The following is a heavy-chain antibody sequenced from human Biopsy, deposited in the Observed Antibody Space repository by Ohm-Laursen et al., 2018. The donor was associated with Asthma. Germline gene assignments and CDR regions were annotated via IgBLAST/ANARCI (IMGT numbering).Heavy chain of an antibody. CDR3: ARSYDTDSYPVLVLDY. CDR2: ILTKFDIT. V-gene: IGHV1-69*04. Sequence: GSSVKVSCKASGGSFSNFAFSWVRQAPGQGLEWMGRILTKFDITSYAEKFQGRVTITADKSTSTTYMELSRLRSEDTAVYYCARSYDTDSYPVLVLDYWGQGTLVTVSS. J-gene: IGHJ4*02. D-gene: IGHD3-22*01. CDR1: GGSFSNFA.